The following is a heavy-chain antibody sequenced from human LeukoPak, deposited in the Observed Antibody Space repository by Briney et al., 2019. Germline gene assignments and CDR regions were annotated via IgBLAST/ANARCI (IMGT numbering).Heavy chain of an antibody. J-gene: IGHJ3*02. D-gene: IGHD3/OR15-3a*01. V-gene: IGHV3-66*02. CDR2: IYTDGTT. CDR3: ARVHRTGWVVDAFDI. Sequence: QPGGSLRLSCAASGFTVSTNYMSWVRQAPGKGLEWVSAIYTDGTTYYAGSVKGRFTISRDNSKNTLYLQMNSLRAEDTAVYYCARVHRTGWVVDAFDIWGQGTMVTVSS. CDR1: GFTVSTNY.